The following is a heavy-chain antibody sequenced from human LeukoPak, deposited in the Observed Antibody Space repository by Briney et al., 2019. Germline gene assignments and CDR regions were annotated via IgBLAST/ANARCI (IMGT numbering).Heavy chain of an antibody. D-gene: IGHD3-10*01. V-gene: IGHV4-39*07. Sequence: PSETLSLTCTVSRGSISSGNYYWSWIRQPPGKGLEWIGEINHSGSTNYNPSLKSRVTISVDTSKNQFSLKLSSVTAADTAVYYCARGGYYGSGNDFRFDPWGQGTLVTVSS. CDR1: RGSISSGNYY. CDR2: INHSGST. J-gene: IGHJ5*02. CDR3: ARGGYYGSGNDFRFDP.